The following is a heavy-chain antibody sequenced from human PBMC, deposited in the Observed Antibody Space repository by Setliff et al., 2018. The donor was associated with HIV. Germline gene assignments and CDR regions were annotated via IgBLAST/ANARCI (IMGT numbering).Heavy chain of an antibody. CDR2: IYYSGRT. V-gene: IGHV4-61*08. D-gene: IGHD3-3*02. CDR3: ARDTFYLDY. Sequence: SETLSLTCTVSGDSITSGGFYCNWFRQHPGKGLEWIGWIYYSGRTKYNPSLESRVAISLDTSKNQFSLKMRSVTAADTAIYYCARDTFYLDYWGQGALVTVSS. J-gene: IGHJ4*02. CDR1: GDSITSGGFY.